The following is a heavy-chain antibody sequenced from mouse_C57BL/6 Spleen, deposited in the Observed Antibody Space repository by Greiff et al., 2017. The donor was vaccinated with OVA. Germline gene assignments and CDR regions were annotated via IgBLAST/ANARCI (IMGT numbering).Heavy chain of an antibody. D-gene: IGHD3-2*02. J-gene: IGHJ2*01. Sequence: VQLQQSGAELVKPGASVKLSCKASGYTFTSYWMHWVKQRPGQGLEWIGMINPNSGSTNYNEKFKSKATLTVDKSSSTAYKQLSSLTSDDAAVYYCAKTAQVYYFDYWGQGTTLTVSS. CDR1: GYTFTSYW. CDR2: INPNSGST. CDR3: AKTAQVYYFDY. V-gene: IGHV1-64*01.